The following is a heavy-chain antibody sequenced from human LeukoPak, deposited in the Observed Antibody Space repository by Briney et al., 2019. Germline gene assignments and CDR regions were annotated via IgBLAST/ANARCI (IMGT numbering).Heavy chain of an antibody. CDR3: AREVRDILTGYYLLDY. CDR2: IYYSGST. D-gene: IGHD3-9*01. Sequence: SETLSLTCTVCGGSISSYYWSWIRQPPGKGLEWIGYIYYSGSTNYNPSLKSRVTILVDTSKNQFSLKLSSVTAADTAVYYCAREVRDILTGYYLLDYWGQGTLVTVSS. CDR1: GGSISSYY. V-gene: IGHV4-59*01. J-gene: IGHJ4*02.